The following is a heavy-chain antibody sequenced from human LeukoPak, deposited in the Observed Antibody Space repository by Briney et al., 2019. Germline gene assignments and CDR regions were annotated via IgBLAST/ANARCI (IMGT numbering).Heavy chain of an antibody. CDR1: GYTFTSYD. CDR3: ARGPALHSKWVGGRWFDP. J-gene: IGHJ5*02. Sequence: APVKVSCKASGYTFTSYDIHWVRQAAGHGLEWMGWMNPNSGHAGHAQKFEARVTMTRDTSMSTAYMELSGLTSEDTAMYYCARGPALHSKWVGGRWFDPWGQGTLVTVAS. D-gene: IGHD6-19*01. V-gene: IGHV1-8*01. CDR2: MNPNSGHA.